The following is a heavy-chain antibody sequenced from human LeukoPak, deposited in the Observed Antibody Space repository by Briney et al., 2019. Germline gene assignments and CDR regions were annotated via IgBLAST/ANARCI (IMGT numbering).Heavy chain of an antibody. D-gene: IGHD1-1*01. J-gene: IGHJ4*02. CDR3: ARHIDWKFDY. CDR2: INPDGGAE. Sequence: GGSLRLSCAPSGFTFSSYWMTWVRQAPGKGLEWVANINPDGGAEYYVDSVKGRFTISRDNAKNTLYLQMNSLGADDTAVYYCARHIDWKFDYWGQGALVTVSS. CDR1: GFTFSSYW. V-gene: IGHV3-7*01.